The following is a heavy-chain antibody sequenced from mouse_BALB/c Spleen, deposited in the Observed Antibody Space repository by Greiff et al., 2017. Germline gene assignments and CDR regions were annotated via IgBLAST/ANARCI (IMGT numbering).Heavy chain of an antibody. Sequence: EVQVVESGGDLVKPGGSLKLSCAASGFTFSSYGMSWVRQTPDKRLEWVATISSGGSYTYYPDSVKGRFTISRDNAKNTLYLQMSSLKSEDTAMYYCARRRFDYFDYWGQGTTLTVSS. V-gene: IGHV5-6*01. CDR3: ARRRFDYFDY. CDR1: GFTFSSYG. J-gene: IGHJ2*01. CDR2: ISSGGSYT.